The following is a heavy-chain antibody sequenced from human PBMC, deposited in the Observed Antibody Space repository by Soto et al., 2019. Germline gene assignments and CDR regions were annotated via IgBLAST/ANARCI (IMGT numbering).Heavy chain of an antibody. CDR1: GDSVSSPYY. CDR2: VFHTGTT. Sequence: QVQLQESGPGLVKPSGTLSLTCAVSGDSVSSPYYWCWVRQPPGKGLEWIGEVFHTGTTGYNPSLRCRVTISMDKSNNQFSRDLRSVTAADTAVYYLASSAGWYAVHSWGPGTLVIVSS. V-gene: IGHV4-4*02. CDR3: ASSAGWYAVHS. D-gene: IGHD2-15*01. J-gene: IGHJ4*02.